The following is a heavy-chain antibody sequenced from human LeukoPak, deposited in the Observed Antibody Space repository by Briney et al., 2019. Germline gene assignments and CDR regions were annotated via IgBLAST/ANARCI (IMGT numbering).Heavy chain of an antibody. V-gene: IGHV3-53*01. CDR2: IYSGGST. CDR3: ASPIAAVAGTGYIQH. Sequence: GGSLRLSCAASGFTVSSNYMSWARQAPGKGLEWVSVIYSGGSTYYADSVKGRFTISRDNSKNTLYLQMNSLRAEDTAVYYCASPIAAVAGTGYIQHWGQGTLVTVSS. CDR1: GFTVSSNY. J-gene: IGHJ1*01. D-gene: IGHD6-19*01.